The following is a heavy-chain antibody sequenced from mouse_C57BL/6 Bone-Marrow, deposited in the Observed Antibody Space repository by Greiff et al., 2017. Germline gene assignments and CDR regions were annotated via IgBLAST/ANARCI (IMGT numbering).Heavy chain of an antibody. Sequence: EVKLMESGGGLVQPGGSLKLSCAASGFTFSDYYMYWVRQTPEKRLEWAAYISNGGGSTYYPDTVKGRFTISRDNAKNTLYLQMSRLKSEDTAMYYCARHDYGSSFAYWGQGTLVTVSA. CDR1: GFTFSDYY. J-gene: IGHJ3*01. CDR2: ISNGGGST. D-gene: IGHD1-1*01. V-gene: IGHV5-12*01. CDR3: ARHDYGSSFAY.